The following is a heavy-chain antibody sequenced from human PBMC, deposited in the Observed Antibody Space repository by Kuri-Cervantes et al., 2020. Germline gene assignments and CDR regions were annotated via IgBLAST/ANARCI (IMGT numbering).Heavy chain of an antibody. CDR1: GITLSNAW. CDR2: IKRKTDGGTT. V-gene: IGHV3-15*01. Sequence: GESLKISCVGSGITLSNAWMSWVRQAPGKGLEWVGRIKRKTDGGTTDYAAPVKGRFTISRDNAKNSLYLQMNSLRAEDTAVYYCLVRGISRPYWGQGTLVTVSS. J-gene: IGHJ4*02. D-gene: IGHD3-10*01. CDR3: LVRGISRPY.